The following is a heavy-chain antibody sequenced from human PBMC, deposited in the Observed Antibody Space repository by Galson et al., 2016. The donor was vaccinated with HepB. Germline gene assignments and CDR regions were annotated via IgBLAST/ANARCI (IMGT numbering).Heavy chain of an antibody. CDR3: ASGRWKWELLVTPTH. CDR1: EFSFSSYA. J-gene: IGHJ4*02. CDR2: ISYDGNDK. D-gene: IGHD1-26*01. Sequence: SLRLSCAASEFSFSSYAMHWVRQAPGKGLEWVAVISYDGNDKYYTDSMKGRFTISRDNSKNTLYLQMNSLTVDDSAVYYCASGRWKWELLVTPTHWGQGTLVTVSS. V-gene: IGHV3-30*04.